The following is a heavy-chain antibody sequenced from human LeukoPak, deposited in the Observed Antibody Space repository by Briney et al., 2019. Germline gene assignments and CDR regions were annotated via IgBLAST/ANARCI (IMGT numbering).Heavy chain of an antibody. CDR1: GGTFSSYA. Sequence: ASVKVSCKASGGTFSSYAISWVRQAPGQGLEWMGGIIPIFGTANYAQKFQGRVTITADESTSTAYMELSSLRSEDTAVYYCASYYYDSSGYGYYFDYWGQGTLVTVSS. CDR3: ASYYYDSSGYGYYFDY. J-gene: IGHJ4*02. D-gene: IGHD3-22*01. V-gene: IGHV1-69*13. CDR2: IIPIFGTA.